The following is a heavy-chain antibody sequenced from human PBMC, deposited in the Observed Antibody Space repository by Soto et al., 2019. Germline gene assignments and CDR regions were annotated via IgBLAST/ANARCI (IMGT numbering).Heavy chain of an antibody. V-gene: IGHV3-23*01. CDR1: GFAVNSHA. D-gene: IGHD2-8*01. CDR2: ISGSGDGT. CDR3: TKSRRGILTVYGFGGMDV. Sequence: PGGSLRLSCAASGFAVNSHAMSWVRQAPGKGLEWVASISGSGDGTYYGDSVKGRFTISRDSSSSTLYLQMNNLRGEDTAVYFCTKSRRGILTVYGFGGMDVWGQGTAVTVSS. J-gene: IGHJ6*02.